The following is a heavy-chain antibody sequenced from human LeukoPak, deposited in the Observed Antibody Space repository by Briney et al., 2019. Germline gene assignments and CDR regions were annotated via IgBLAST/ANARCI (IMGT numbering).Heavy chain of an antibody. J-gene: IGHJ4*02. Sequence: PGRSLRLSCAASGFIFDDYAMHWVRQAPGKGLEWVSGISWNSGSIGYADSVKGRFTISRDNAKNSLYLQMNSLRAEDMALYYCAKDNGYYYDSSGYFDYWGQGTLVTVSS. D-gene: IGHD3-22*01. V-gene: IGHV3-9*03. CDR2: ISWNSGSI. CDR1: GFIFDDYA. CDR3: AKDNGYYYDSSGYFDY.